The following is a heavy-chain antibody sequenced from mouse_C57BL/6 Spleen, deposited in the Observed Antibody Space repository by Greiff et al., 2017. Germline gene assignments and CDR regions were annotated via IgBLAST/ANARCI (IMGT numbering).Heavy chain of an antibody. V-gene: IGHV1-22*01. J-gene: IGHJ1*03. CDR1: GYTFTDYN. CDR3: ARSIPLLLRWENWYFDV. D-gene: IGHD1-1*01. CDR2: INPNNGGT. Sequence: EVQLQQSGPELVKPGASVKMSCKASGYTFTDYNMHWVKQSHGKSLEWIGYINPNNGGTSYNQKFKGKATLTVNKSSSTAYMELRSLTSEDSAVYYCARSIPLLLRWENWYFDVWGTGTTVTVSS.